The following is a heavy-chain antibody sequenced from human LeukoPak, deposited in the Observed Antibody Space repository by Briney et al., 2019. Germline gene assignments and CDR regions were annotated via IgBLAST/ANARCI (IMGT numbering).Heavy chain of an antibody. CDR2: INPNCGDN. CDR3: ARGGGIQSCGGKTCFRGFVY. Sequence: GASVKVSCKASGYGFSDYYMHWVRQAPGQGLEYMGWINPNCGDNSCAQKFQGRVSMTRDTSITTLYMELTSLRSDDTAVYFCARGGGIQSCGGKTCFRGFVYWGQGTLVTVPS. D-gene: IGHD2-21*01. V-gene: IGHV1-2*02. J-gene: IGHJ4*02. CDR1: GYGFSDYY.